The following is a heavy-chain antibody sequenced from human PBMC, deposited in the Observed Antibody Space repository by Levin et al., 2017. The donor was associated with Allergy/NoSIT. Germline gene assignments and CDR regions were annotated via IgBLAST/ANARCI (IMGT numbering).Heavy chain of an antibody. V-gene: IGHV1-46*01. CDR3: ARDSYSIAVAGHFDY. J-gene: IGHJ4*02. Sequence: ASVKVSCKASGYTFTSYYMHWVRQAPGQGLEWMGIINPSGGSTSYAQKFQGRVTMTRDTSTSTVYMELSSLRSEDTAVYYCARDSYSIAVAGHFDYWGQGTLVTVSS. CDR1: GYTFTSYY. CDR2: INPSGGST. D-gene: IGHD6-19*01.